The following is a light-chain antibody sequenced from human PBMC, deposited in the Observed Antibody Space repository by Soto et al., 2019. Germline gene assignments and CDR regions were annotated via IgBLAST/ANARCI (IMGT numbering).Light chain of an antibody. CDR3: CSYARSNFVV. CDR2: EGS. Sequence: QSALTQPPSASGSPGQSVTISCTGTSSDVGAYNYVSWYQQHPGKAPKVMIYEGSKRPSGVSNRFSGSKSGNTASLTISGLQTEDEADYYCCSYARSNFVVFGGGTKLTVL. V-gene: IGLV2-8*01. CDR1: SSDVGAYNY. J-gene: IGLJ2*01.